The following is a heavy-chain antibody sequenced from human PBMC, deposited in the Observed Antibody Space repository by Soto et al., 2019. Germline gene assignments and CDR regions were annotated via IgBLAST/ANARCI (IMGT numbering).Heavy chain of an antibody. CDR3: ARGFDILTGLYFQH. CDR1: GFTFSSYS. Sequence: PGGSLRLSCAASGFTFSSYSMNWVRQAPGKGLEWVSSISSSSRYIYYPDSVKGRFTISRDNAKNSLYLQMSSLRAEDTAVYYCARGFDILTGLYFQHWGQGTLVTV. V-gene: IGHV3-21*01. CDR2: ISSSSRYI. D-gene: IGHD3-9*01. J-gene: IGHJ1*01.